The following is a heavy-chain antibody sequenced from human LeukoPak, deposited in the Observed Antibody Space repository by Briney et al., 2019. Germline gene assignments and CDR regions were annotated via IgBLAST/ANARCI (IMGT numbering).Heavy chain of an antibody. D-gene: IGHD6-19*01. CDR1: GYTFTSYG. Sequence: ASVKVSCKASGYTFTSYGISWVRQAPGQGLEWMGWMNPNNGNTGYAQKFQGRVTITADESTSTAYMELSSLRSEDTAVYYCARGTSWGYSSGWHHDYWGQGTLVTVSS. V-gene: IGHV1-8*03. CDR2: MNPNNGNT. CDR3: ARGTSWGYSSGWHHDY. J-gene: IGHJ4*02.